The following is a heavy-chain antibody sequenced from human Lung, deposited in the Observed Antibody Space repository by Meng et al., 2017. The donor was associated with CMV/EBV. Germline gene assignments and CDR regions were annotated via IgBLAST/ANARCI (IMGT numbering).Heavy chain of an antibody. CDR1: GLTISGND. CDR3: ATFKQQPVGGTYWYSDL. V-gene: IGHV3-66*02. Sequence: GESLKISCAASGLTISGNDMTWVRQAPGKGLEWVSLIHRDGNTYYGDSVKGRFTSSRDNSMNTLYLQMNSLKTEDTAVYYCATFKQQPVGGTYWYSDLWGRGTXVTISS. D-gene: IGHD6-13*01. CDR2: IHRDGNT. J-gene: IGHJ2*01.